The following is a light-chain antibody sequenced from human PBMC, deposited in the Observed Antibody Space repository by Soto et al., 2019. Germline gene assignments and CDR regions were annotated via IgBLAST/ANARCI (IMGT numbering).Light chain of an antibody. V-gene: IGKV1-39*01. CDR2: GAS. J-gene: IGKJ2*01. CDR3: QQSYITPYT. CDR1: QSISNY. Sequence: DIQMTQSPSSLSASVGDRVTITCRASQSISNYLNWYQQKPRKAPKLLIYGASSLQTGVTSRFSGSGSGTDFTLTISSLQPEDFATYYCQQSYITPYTFGQGTKLEIE.